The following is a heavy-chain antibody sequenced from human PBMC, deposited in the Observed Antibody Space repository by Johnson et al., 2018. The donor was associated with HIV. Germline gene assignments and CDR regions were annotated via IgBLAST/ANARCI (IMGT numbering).Heavy chain of an antibody. V-gene: IGHV3-66*01. J-gene: IGHJ3*02. CDR2: IYSDGST. Sequence: VQLVESGGGLVKPGESLRLSCAASGFSFSNAWMNWVRQAPGKGLEWVSVIYSDGSTYYADSVQGRFTVSRDNSQNLLYLQLSSLRAEDTAVYYCARDAPNFFTSGVRDDAFDIWGPGTMVTVSP. D-gene: IGHD5-12*01. CDR1: GFSFSNAW. CDR3: ARDAPNFFTSGVRDDAFDI.